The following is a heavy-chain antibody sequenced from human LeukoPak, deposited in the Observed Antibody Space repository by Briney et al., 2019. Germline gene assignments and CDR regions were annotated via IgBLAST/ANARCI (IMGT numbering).Heavy chain of an antibody. CDR2: IYYSGST. Sequence: PSETLSLTCTVSGGSISSSSYYWGWIRQPPGKGLEWIGSIYYSGSTYYNPSLKSRVTISVDTSKNQFSLKLSSVTAADTAVYYCARHPTGGGWSRGYRPDAFDIWGQGTMVTVSS. J-gene: IGHJ3*02. CDR3: ARHPTGGGWSRGYRPDAFDI. D-gene: IGHD6-19*01. CDR1: GGSISSSSYY. V-gene: IGHV4-39*01.